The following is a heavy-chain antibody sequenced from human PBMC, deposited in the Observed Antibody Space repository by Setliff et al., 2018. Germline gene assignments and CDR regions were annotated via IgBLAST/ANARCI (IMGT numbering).Heavy chain of an antibody. D-gene: IGHD3-22*01. CDR2: ISPYSENT. CDR3: ARSSDSGYYHQRDAFDI. Sequence: GASVQVSCKASGYTFNSHGINWLRQAPGRGLEWLGWISPYSENTNYAQTVQDRIRVTTDTSTRTSYMELSGLRSDDTAVYFCARSSDSGYYHQRDAFDIWGQGTRVTVSS. CDR1: GYTFNSHG. V-gene: IGHV1-18*04. J-gene: IGHJ3*02.